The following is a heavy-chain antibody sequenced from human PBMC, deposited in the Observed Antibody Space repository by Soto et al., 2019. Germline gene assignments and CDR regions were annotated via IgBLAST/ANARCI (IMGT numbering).Heavy chain of an antibody. D-gene: IGHD1-1*01. CDR1: GYTLTELS. V-gene: IGHV1-24*01. J-gene: IGHJ6*01. CDR2: FDPEDGET. Sequence: ASVKVSCKVSGYTLTELSMHWVRQSPGKGLEWMGGFDPEDGETIYAQKFQGRVTMTEDTSTDTAYMELSSLRSEDTAVYYCATVWKLRPYYYGMEVLGQGTTVIVSS. CDR3: ATVWKLRPYYYGMEV.